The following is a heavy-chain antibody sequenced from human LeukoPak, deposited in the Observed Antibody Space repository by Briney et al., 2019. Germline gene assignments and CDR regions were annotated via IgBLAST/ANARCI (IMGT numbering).Heavy chain of an antibody. D-gene: IGHD2-21*02. Sequence: ASVKVSCKASGYTFTSYDINWVRQATGRGLEWMGWMNPNSGNTGYAQKFQGRVTMTRNTSISTAYMELSSLRSEDTAVYYCARGKVTDLYYFDYWGQGTLVTVSS. CDR1: GYTFTSYD. CDR3: ARGKVTDLYYFDY. CDR2: MNPNSGNT. V-gene: IGHV1-8*01. J-gene: IGHJ4*02.